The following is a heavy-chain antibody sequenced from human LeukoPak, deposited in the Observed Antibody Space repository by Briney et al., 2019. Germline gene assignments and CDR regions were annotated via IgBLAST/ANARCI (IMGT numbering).Heavy chain of an antibody. V-gene: IGHV1-18*01. J-gene: IGHJ4*02. CDR3: ARDGRVVVAAPLDY. D-gene: IGHD2-15*01. Sequence: ASVKVSCKASGYTFTSYGVSWVRQAPGQGLEWMGWISAYNGNTNYAQKLQGRVTMTTDTSTSTAYMELRSLRSDDTAVYYCARDGRVVVAAPLDYWGQGTLVTVSS. CDR2: ISAYNGNT. CDR1: GYTFTSYG.